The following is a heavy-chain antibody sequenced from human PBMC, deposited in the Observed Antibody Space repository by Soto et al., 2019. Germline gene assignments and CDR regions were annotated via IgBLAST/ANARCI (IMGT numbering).Heavy chain of an antibody. D-gene: IGHD1-26*01. CDR3: ARGNRSTGWFDP. CDR1: GFTFSSYS. Sequence: GGSLRLSCAASGFTFSSYSMNWVRQAPGKGLEWVSLISSSSTTNYYADSVKGRFTISRDNSENTVYLQMNSLTLDDTAVYYCARGNRSTGWFDPWGQGTLVTVSS. J-gene: IGHJ5*02. V-gene: IGHV3-48*01. CDR2: ISSSSTTN.